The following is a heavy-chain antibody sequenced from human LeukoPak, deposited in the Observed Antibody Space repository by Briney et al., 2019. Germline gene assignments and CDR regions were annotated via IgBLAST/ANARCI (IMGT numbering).Heavy chain of an antibody. J-gene: IGHJ4*02. D-gene: IGHD2-2*01. V-gene: IGHV4-4*07. CDR2: IYASGGN. Sequence: SETLSLTCTVSGGSINSYYWSWIRQPAGKGLEWIGHIYASGGNDYNPSLKSRVTMSLDMAKNQFSLRLTSVTAADTAVYFCARMVPAGTHNYWGQGLLVTVSP. CDR3: ARMVPAGTHNY. CDR1: GGSINSYY.